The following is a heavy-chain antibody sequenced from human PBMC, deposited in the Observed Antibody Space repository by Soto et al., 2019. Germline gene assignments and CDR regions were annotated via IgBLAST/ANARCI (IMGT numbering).Heavy chain of an antibody. J-gene: IGHJ4*01. Sequence: GGSLRLSCEVSGFSFGSYAFHWVRQAPGKGLEGLSVISYHVREIYYADSVKDRFTISRDNFKKTVYLQMNRLRSDDTALYYCQRDQVPVTGQFVDWWGQATL. V-gene: IGHV3-30-3*01. CDR3: QRDQVPVTGQFVDW. CDR2: ISYHVREI. D-gene: IGHD6-19*01. CDR1: GFSFGSYA.